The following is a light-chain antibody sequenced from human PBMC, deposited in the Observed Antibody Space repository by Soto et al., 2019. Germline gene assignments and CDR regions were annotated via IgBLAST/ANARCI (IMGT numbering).Light chain of an antibody. V-gene: IGLV3-1*01. CDR1: KLGDKY. CDR3: QAWDSSTRVV. J-gene: IGLJ2*01. CDR2: QDS. Sequence: SYELTQPPSVSVSPGQTASITCSGAKLGDKYACWYQQKPGQSPVLVIYQDSKRPSGIPERFSGSNSGNTATLTISGTPAMDEADYYCQAWDSSTRVVFGGGTKLTVL.